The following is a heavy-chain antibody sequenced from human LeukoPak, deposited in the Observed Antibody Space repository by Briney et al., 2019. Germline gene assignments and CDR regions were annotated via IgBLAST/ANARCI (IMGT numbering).Heavy chain of an antibody. Sequence: SETLSLTCAVYGGSISSYYWSWIRQPPGKGLEWIGYIYYSGSTNYNPSLKSRVTISVDTSKNQFSLKLSSVTAADTAVYYCARVGYSYEVDYWGQGTLVTVSS. CDR2: IYYSGST. CDR1: GGSISSYY. V-gene: IGHV4-59*01. D-gene: IGHD5-18*01. CDR3: ARVGYSYEVDY. J-gene: IGHJ4*02.